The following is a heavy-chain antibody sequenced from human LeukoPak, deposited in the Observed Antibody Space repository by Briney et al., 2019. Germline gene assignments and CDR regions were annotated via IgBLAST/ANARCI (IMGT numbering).Heavy chain of an antibody. CDR3: ARDMITFGEFILLAHDY. Sequence: PGGSLRLSCAASGFTFTSFWMSWVRQAPGKGLEWLSYIRGSGSTIYYADSVRGRFTISRDNAKNSLYLQMNSLRAEDTAVYYCARDMITFGEFILLAHDYWGQGTLVTVSS. D-gene: IGHD3-16*01. CDR2: IRGSGSTI. V-gene: IGHV3-48*03. J-gene: IGHJ4*02. CDR1: GFTFTSFW.